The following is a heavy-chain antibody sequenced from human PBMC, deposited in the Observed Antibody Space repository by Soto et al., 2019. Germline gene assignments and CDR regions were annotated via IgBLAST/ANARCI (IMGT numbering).Heavy chain of an antibody. J-gene: IGHJ5*02. Sequence: ASVKVSCKASGYTFTSYAMHWVRQAPGQRLEWMGWINAGNGNTKYSQKFQGRVTITRDTSASTAYMELSSLRSEDTAVYYCASAAVQNAAAANDGFDPWGQGTLVTVSS. D-gene: IGHD6-13*01. V-gene: IGHV1-3*01. CDR2: INAGNGNT. CDR3: ASAAVQNAAAANDGFDP. CDR1: GYTFTSYA.